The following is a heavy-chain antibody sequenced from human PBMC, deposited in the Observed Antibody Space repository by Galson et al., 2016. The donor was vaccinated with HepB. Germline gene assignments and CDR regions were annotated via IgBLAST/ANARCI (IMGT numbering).Heavy chain of an antibody. J-gene: IGHJ5*02. Sequence: SVKVSCKASGYTFTDYSDYYLHWVRQAPGQGLEWMGGILPNFGPANYAQQWEGRVTISADELTTTAYMELSSLRSEDTAVYDCARIFRHSRYEWLDPWGQGTPVTVSS. CDR2: ILPNFGPA. CDR1: GYTFTDYSDYY. D-gene: IGHD3-3*01. V-gene: IGHV1-69*13. CDR3: ARIFRHSRYEWLDP.